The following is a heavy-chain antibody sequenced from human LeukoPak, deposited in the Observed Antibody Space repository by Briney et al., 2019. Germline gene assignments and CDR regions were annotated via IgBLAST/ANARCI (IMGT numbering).Heavy chain of an antibody. J-gene: IGHJ5*02. V-gene: IGHV3-53*01. CDR3: ANLPLNIVVVPAAQA. Sequence: GGSLRLSCAASGFTVSSDYMSWVRQAPGRGLEWVSVIYIDGSTFYAESVKGRFTISRDNSKNTLYLQMNSLRAEDTAVYYCANLPLNIVVVPAAQAWGQGTLVTVSS. CDR1: GFTVSSDY. CDR2: IYIDGST. D-gene: IGHD2-2*01.